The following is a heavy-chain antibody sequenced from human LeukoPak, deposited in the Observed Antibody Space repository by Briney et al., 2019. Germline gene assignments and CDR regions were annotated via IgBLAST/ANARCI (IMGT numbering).Heavy chain of an antibody. D-gene: IGHD3-22*01. CDR1: GFTFSSYS. CDR3: AKSSSSYYDTSGYLDY. CDR2: ISSSTITI. V-gene: IGHV3-48*01. Sequence: GGSLRLSCAASGFTFSSYSMNWVRQAPGKGLEWVSYISSSTITIYYADSVKGRFTISRDNARNSLYLQMNSLRAEDTAVYYCAKSSSSYYDTSGYLDYWGQGTLVTVSS. J-gene: IGHJ4*02.